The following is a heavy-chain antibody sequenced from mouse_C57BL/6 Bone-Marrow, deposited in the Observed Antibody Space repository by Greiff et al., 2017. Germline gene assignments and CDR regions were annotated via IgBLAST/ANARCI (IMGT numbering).Heavy chain of an antibody. CDR3: ARGAHGAD. Sequence: QVQLQQPGAELVMPGASVKLSCKASGYTFTSYWMHWVKQRPGQGLEWIGEIDPSDSYTNYNQKFKGKSTLTVDKSSSTAYMQLSSLTSEDSAVYYCARGAHGADWGQGTLVTVSA. D-gene: IGHD1-3*01. CDR2: IDPSDSYT. V-gene: IGHV1-69*01. J-gene: IGHJ3*01. CDR1: GYTFTSYW.